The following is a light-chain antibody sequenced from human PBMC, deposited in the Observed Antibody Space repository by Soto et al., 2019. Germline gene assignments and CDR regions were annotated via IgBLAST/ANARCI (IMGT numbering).Light chain of an antibody. CDR1: QSVSGSY. CDR3: HQYESSLWT. CDR2: GAS. V-gene: IGKV3-20*01. J-gene: IGKJ1*01. Sequence: EIVLTQSPGTLSLSPGERATLSCRASQSVSGSYLVWYQQKPGQAPRLLIYGASSRATGIPDRFSGSGSGTDFTLTISRLEPEDFAVYYCHQYESSLWTFGQGTKVDI.